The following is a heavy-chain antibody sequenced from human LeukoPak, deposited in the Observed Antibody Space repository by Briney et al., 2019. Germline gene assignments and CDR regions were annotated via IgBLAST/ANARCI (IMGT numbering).Heavy chain of an antibody. J-gene: IGHJ4*02. V-gene: IGHV3-74*01. CDR1: GFSFSSYW. CDR3: ARVGTYGYTYDY. D-gene: IGHD3-16*02. Sequence: PGGSLRLSCAAPGFSFSSYWMHWVRQAPGKGLVWVSRINGDGSITTYVDSVKGRLTISRDNSKNTLYLQMNSLRAEDTAVYYCARVGTYGYTYDYWGQGTLVTVSS. CDR2: INGDGSIT.